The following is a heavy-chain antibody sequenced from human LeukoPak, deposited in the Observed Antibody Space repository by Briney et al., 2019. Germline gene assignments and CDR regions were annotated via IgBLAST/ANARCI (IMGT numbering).Heavy chain of an antibody. CDR3: ARWNRGDRAIGSYSPYFDY. CDR2: TYYRSKWYN. Sequence: PSQTLSLTCAISGDSVSSNSAAWNWIRQSPSRGLEWLGRTYYRSKWYNEYAVSVKSRITINPDTSKHQFSLQLNSVTPEDTAVYYCARWNRGDRAIGSYSPYFDYWGQGTLVTVSS. V-gene: IGHV6-1*01. J-gene: IGHJ4*02. CDR1: GDSVSSNSAA. D-gene: IGHD1-26*01.